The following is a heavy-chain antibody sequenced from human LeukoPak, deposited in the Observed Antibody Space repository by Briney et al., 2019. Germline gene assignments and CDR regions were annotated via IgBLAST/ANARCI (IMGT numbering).Heavy chain of an antibody. CDR1: GFTFSTYS. CDR3: ARDRVASGRFGEVAS. J-gene: IGHJ5*02. V-gene: IGHV3-21*01. Sequence: GGSLRLSCAASGFTFSTYSMNWVRQAPGKGLEWVSFISGGGSYIHYAESVKGRFTISRDNAKNSLYLQMNSLRAEDTAIYYCARDRVASGRFGEVASWGQGTLVTVSS. D-gene: IGHD3-10*01. CDR2: ISGGGSYI.